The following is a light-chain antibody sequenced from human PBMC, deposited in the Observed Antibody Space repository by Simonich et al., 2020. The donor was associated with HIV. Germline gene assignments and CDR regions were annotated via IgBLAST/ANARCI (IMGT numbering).Light chain of an antibody. CDR1: QSVLYSSNNKNY. CDR2: WAS. CDR3: QQYYDSPYT. J-gene: IGKJ2*01. V-gene: IGKV4-1*01. Sequence: DIVMTQSPDSLAVSLGERATINCKSSQSVLYSSNNKNYLAWYQQKPGQPPKLLIYWASTRESGVPDPFSGRGSGTDFTLTISSLQAEDVAVYYCQQYYDSPYTFGQGTKLEIK.